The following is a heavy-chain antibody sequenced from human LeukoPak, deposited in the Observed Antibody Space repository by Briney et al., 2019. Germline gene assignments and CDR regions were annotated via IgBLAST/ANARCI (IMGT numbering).Heavy chain of an antibody. CDR2: MKHDGSEK. Sequence: GGSLRLSCGASGFTFSSYWMSWVRQAPGKGLEWVANMKHDGSEKYYVDSVKGRFTISRDNAKNSLYLQMNSLRAEDTAVYYCARDCSSTSCSSAHWGQGTLVTVSS. J-gene: IGHJ4*02. D-gene: IGHD2-2*01. CDR1: GFTFSSYW. V-gene: IGHV3-7*01. CDR3: ARDCSSTSCSSAH.